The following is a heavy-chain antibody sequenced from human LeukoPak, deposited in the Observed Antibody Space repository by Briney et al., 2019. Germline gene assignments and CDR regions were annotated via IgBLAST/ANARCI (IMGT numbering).Heavy chain of an antibody. J-gene: IGHJ6*03. Sequence: RASVEVSCKASGYTFTSYDINWVRQATGQGLEWMGWMNPNSGNTGYAQKFQGRVTMTRNTSISTAYMELSSLRSEDTAVYYCARVGRFSIAVAGLHYYYMDVWGKGTTVTISS. D-gene: IGHD6-19*01. CDR2: MNPNSGNT. CDR3: ARVGRFSIAVAGLHYYYMDV. V-gene: IGHV1-8*02. CDR1: GYTFTSYD.